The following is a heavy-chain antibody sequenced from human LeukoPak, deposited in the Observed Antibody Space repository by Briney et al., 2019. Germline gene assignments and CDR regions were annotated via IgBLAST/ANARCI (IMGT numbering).Heavy chain of an antibody. CDR2: ISAYNGNT. Sequence: ASVKVSCKASGYTFTSYGISWVRQAPGQGLEWMGWISAYNGNTNYARKLQGRVTMTTDTSTSTAYMELRSLRSDDTAVYYCARVGGGDLHDAFDIWGQGTMVTVSS. V-gene: IGHV1-18*01. CDR3: ARVGGGDLHDAFDI. J-gene: IGHJ3*02. D-gene: IGHD2-21*02. CDR1: GYTFTSYG.